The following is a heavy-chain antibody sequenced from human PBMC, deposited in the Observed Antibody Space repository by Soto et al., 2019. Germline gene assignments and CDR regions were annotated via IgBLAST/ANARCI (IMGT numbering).Heavy chain of an antibody. Sequence: ASVKVSCKASGYTFTSYYMHWVRQAPGQGLEWMGIINPSGGSTSYAQKFQGRVTMTRDTSTSTVYMELSSLRSEDTAVYYCARLGYCSSTSCYEIGSSWSLRYWGQGTLVTVSS. CDR2: INPSGGST. V-gene: IGHV1-46*03. CDR1: GYTFTSYY. D-gene: IGHD2-2*01. CDR3: ARLGYCSSTSCYEIGSSWSLRY. J-gene: IGHJ4*02.